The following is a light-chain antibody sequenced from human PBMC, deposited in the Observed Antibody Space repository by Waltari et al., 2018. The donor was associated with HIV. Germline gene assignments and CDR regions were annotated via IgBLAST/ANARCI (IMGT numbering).Light chain of an antibody. CDR1: SSAIGYFHY. Sequence: HSALTQHASVSGSPGQSITISCPGTSSAIGYFHYVSWYQQHPGRAPKLMIDEVGNRLSGVSNRVSGSKSDNTASLTVSGLQPEDEADYECSSYTSSGTLVFGGGTRLTVL. V-gene: IGLV2-14*01. CDR2: EVG. CDR3: SSYTSSGTLV. J-gene: IGLJ3*02.